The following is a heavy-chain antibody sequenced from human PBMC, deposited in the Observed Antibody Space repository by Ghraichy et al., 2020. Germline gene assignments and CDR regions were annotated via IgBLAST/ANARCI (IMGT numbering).Heavy chain of an antibody. Sequence: SETLSLTCAISGGSISSSKWWSWVRQAPGEGLEWIGEIYYSGSTNYNPSLKSRVTVSVDKSKNQFSLNLSSVTAADTAVFYCARQTLPGTFVDSWGQGTLVIVSP. J-gene: IGHJ4*02. V-gene: IGHV4-4*02. CDR2: IYYSGST. D-gene: IGHD1-26*01. CDR1: GGSISSSKW. CDR3: ARQTLPGTFVDS.